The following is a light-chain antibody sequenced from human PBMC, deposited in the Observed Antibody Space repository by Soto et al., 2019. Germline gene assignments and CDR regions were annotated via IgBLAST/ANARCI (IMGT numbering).Light chain of an antibody. V-gene: IGLV2-14*03. Sequence: QSALTQPASVSGSPGQSIAISCTRTSSDVGGYDYVSWYQQLPGKAPKLMIYDVNNRPSGVSNRFSGSKSGNTASLTISGLQAEDEADYYCSSYTSSSTHVFGPGTKLTVL. CDR1: SSDVGGYDY. J-gene: IGLJ1*01. CDR2: DVN. CDR3: SSYTSSSTHV.